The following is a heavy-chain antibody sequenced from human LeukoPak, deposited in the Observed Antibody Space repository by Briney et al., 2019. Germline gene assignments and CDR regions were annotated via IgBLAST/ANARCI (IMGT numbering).Heavy chain of an antibody. CDR2: IYYSGST. Sequence: ASETLSLTCTVSGGSISSYYWSWIRQPPGKGLEWIGYIYYSGSTNYNPSLKSRVTISVDTSKNQFSLRLTSVTAADTAVYYCARQTGSGLFILPGGQGTLVTVSS. CDR1: GGSISSYY. J-gene: IGHJ4*02. CDR3: ARQTGSGLFILP. D-gene: IGHD3/OR15-3a*01. V-gene: IGHV4-59*08.